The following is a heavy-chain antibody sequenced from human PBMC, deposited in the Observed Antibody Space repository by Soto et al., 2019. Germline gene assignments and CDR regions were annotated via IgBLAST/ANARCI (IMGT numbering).Heavy chain of an antibody. V-gene: IGHV4-31*03. CDR3: ARGELCSGGSCSWFDP. D-gene: IGHD2-15*01. CDR2: IYYSGST. CDR1: GGSISSGGYY. J-gene: IGHJ5*02. Sequence: QVQLQESGPGLVKPSQTLSLTCTVSGGSISSGGYYWSWIRQHPGKGLEWIGYIYYSGSTYYNPSLKSRVTISVDTSKNQFSLKLSSVTAADTAVYYCARGELCSGGSCSWFDPWGQGTLVTVSS.